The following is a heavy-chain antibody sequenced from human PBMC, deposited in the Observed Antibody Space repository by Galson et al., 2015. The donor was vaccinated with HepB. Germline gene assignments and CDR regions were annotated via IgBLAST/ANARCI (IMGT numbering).Heavy chain of an antibody. CDR2: INSDGSST. Sequence: SLRLSCAASGFTFSSYWMHWVRQAPGKGLVWVSRINSDGSSTSYADSVKGRFTISRDNAKNTLYLQMNSLRAEDTAVYYCARLGIAAAGRYFDYWGQGTLVTVSS. CDR3: ARLGIAAAGRYFDY. D-gene: IGHD6-13*01. V-gene: IGHV3-74*01. CDR1: GFTFSSYW. J-gene: IGHJ4*02.